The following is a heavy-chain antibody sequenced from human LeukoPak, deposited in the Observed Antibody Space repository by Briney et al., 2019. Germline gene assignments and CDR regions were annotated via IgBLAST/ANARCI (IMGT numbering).Heavy chain of an antibody. CDR1: GGSVSSGNYY. Sequence: PSETLSLTCTVSGGSVSSGNYYWSWIRQPPGKGLDWIGYIYYSGSTNYNPSLKSRVTISVDTSKNQFSLKLSSVTAADTAVYYCARDRGPNFDYWGQGTLVTVSS. V-gene: IGHV4-61*01. CDR2: IYYSGST. CDR3: ARDRGPNFDY. D-gene: IGHD3-10*01. J-gene: IGHJ4*02.